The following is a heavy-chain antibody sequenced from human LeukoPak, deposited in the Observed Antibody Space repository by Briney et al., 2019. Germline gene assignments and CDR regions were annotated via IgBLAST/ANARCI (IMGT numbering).Heavy chain of an antibody. V-gene: IGHV3-23*01. CDR3: AKTYYYDSSGYYFDY. CDR2: ISGSGGST. D-gene: IGHD3-22*01. J-gene: IGHJ4*02. Sequence: PGGSLRLSCAASGFTFSSYGMSWVRQAPGKGLEWVSVISGSGGSTYYADSVKGRCTISRDNSKNTLYLQMNSLRAEDTAVYYCAKTYYYDSSGYYFDYWGQGTLVTVSS. CDR1: GFTFSSYG.